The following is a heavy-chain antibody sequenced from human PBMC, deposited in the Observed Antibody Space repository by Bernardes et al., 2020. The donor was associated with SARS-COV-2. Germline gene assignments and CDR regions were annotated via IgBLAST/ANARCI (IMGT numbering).Heavy chain of an antibody. V-gene: IGHV1-24*01. Sequence: ASVKVSCKVSGYTLTELSMHWVRQAPGKGLEWMGGFDPEDGETIYAQKFQGRVTMTEDTSTDTAYMELSSLRSEDTAVYYCATGNTMVRGVIPMGYWGQGTLVTVSS. CDR2: FDPEDGET. J-gene: IGHJ4*02. CDR3: ATGNTMVRGVIPMGY. CDR1: GYTLTELS. D-gene: IGHD3-10*01.